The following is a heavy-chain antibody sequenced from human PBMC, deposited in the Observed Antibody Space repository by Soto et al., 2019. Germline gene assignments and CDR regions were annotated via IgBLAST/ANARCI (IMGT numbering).Heavy chain of an antibody. CDR2: TYYRSSWNF. D-gene: IGHD3-3*02. Sequence: QVQLQQSGPGLVKPSQTLSLTCAISGDSVSSNTATWNWVRKSPSRGLEWLGRTYYRSSWNFDYALSVRSRITINPDTSKNQFSLQLNSMTPEDTAVYYCAGELDIQHGLGYWGPGTSVTVSS. V-gene: IGHV6-1*01. CDR1: GDSVSSNTAT. J-gene: IGHJ4*02. CDR3: AGELDIQHGLGY.